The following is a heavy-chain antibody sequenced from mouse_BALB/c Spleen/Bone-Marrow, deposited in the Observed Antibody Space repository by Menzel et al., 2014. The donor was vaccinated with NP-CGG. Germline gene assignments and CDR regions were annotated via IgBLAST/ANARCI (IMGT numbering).Heavy chain of an antibody. V-gene: IGHV1-14*01. J-gene: IGHJ4*01. CDR3: AREDYAMDY. CDR1: GYTFTSYV. CDR2: INPYNDGT. Sequence: LVESGPELVKPGASVKMSCKASGYTFTSYVMHWVKQKPGQGLEWIGYINPYNDGTKYNEKFKGKATLASDISSSTAYMEVSSLTSEDSAVYCCAREDYAMDYWGQGTSVTVSS.